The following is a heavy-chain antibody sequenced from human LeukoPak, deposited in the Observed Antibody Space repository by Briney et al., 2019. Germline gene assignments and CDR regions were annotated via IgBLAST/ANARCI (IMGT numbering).Heavy chain of an antibody. J-gene: IGHJ4*02. D-gene: IGHD6-19*01. CDR3: ARGQWLVPPVDY. V-gene: IGHV4-34*01. CDR2: INHSGST. CDR1: GGSISSYY. Sequence: RASETLSLTCTVSGGSISSYYWSWIRQPPGKGLEWIGEINHSGSTNYNPSLKSRVTISVDTSKNQFSLKLSSVTAADTAVYYCARGQWLVPPVDYWGQGTLVTVSS.